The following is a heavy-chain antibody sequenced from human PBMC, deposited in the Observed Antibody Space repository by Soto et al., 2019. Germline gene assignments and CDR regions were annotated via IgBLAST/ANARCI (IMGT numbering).Heavy chain of an antibody. V-gene: IGHV3-66*01. CDR2: IYSGGST. CDR3: ALLSLRYFDWSHPRPMDA. CDR1: GFTVSSNY. J-gene: IGHJ6*02. Sequence: GGSLRLSCAASGFTVSSNYMSWVRQAPGKGLEWVSVIYSGGSTYYADSVKGRFTISRDNSKNTLYLQMNSLRAEDTAVYYCALLSLRYFDWSHPRPMDAWGQGTTVTISS. D-gene: IGHD3-9*01.